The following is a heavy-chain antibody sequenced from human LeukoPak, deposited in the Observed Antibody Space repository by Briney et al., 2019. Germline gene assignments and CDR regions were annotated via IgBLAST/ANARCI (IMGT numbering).Heavy chain of an antibody. Sequence: SETLSLTCAVYGGSFSGCYWSWIRQPPGKGLEWIGEINHSGSTNYNPSLKSRVTISVDTSKNQFSLKLSSVTAADTAVYYCARASILTGYTFDYWGQGTLVTVSS. CDR3: ARASILTGYTFDY. D-gene: IGHD3-9*01. CDR2: INHSGST. V-gene: IGHV4-34*01. J-gene: IGHJ4*02. CDR1: GGSFSGCY.